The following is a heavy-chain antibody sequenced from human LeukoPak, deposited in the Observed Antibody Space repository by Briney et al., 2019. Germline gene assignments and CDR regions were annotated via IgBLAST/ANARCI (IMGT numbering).Heavy chain of an antibody. Sequence: SVKVSCKASGGTFSSYAISWVRQAPGQGLEWMGGIIPIFGTANYAQKFQGRVTITADESTSTAYMELSSLRSEDTAVYYCARDVLGYNWFDPWGQGTLVTVSS. CDR3: ARDVLGYNWFDP. J-gene: IGHJ5*02. CDR1: GGTFSSYA. CDR2: IIPIFGTA. D-gene: IGHD2-15*01. V-gene: IGHV1-69*01.